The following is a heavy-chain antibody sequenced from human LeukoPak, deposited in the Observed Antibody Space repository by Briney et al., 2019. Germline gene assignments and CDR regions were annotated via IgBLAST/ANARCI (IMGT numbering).Heavy chain of an antibody. CDR1: GFTFSSYS. J-gene: IGHJ5*02. CDR2: ISSSSSTI. V-gene: IGHV3-48*01. Sequence: PGGSLRLSCAASGFTFSSYSMNWVRQAPGKGLEWVSYISSSSSTIYYADSVKGRFTISRDNAKNSLYLQMNSLRAEDTAVYYCARDTKYYDFWSGYYWFDPWGQGTLVTVSS. D-gene: IGHD3-3*01. CDR3: ARDTKYYDFWSGYYWFDP.